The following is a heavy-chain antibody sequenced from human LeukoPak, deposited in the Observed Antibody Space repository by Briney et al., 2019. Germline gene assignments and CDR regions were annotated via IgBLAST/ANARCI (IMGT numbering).Heavy chain of an antibody. D-gene: IGHD5-24*01. CDR1: GLTFSSHS. V-gene: IGHV3-21*01. CDR3: ARERDEGFDY. J-gene: IGHJ4*02. CDR2: FGTRSSSI. Sequence: GGSLRLCCAAFGLTFSSHSMNWVRQAPGKGLEWVSSFGTRSSSIYYADSVKGRFTISRDNARNSLYLQMNSLKAEDTAVYYCARERDEGFDYWGQGTLVTVSS.